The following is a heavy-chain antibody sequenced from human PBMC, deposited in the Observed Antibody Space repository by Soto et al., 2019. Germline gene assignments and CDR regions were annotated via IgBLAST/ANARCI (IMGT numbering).Heavy chain of an antibody. Sequence: PSETLSLTCSVSGGSISSYYWSWIRQPPGKGLERIAYIYYSGSTNYNPSLKSRVGISIDTSKNQFSLKLSSVTAADTAVYYCARWYGGSLDYWGQGTLVTVSS. V-gene: IGHV4-59*01. J-gene: IGHJ4*02. CDR3: ARWYGGSLDY. CDR1: GGSISSYY. D-gene: IGHD4-17*01. CDR2: IYYSGST.